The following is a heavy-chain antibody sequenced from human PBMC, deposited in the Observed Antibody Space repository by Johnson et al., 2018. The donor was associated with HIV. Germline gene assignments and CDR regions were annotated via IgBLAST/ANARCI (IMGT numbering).Heavy chain of an antibody. D-gene: IGHD3-16*01. CDR1: GFTFSSYA. Sequence: QMLLVESGGGVVQPGRSLRLSCAASGFTFSSYAMHWVRQAPGKGLEWVANIKQDGSEKYYADSVEGRFTISRDNSKNTLHLQMNSLRVEDTAVYYCARDRWGLKDAFDIWGQGTMVTVSS. V-gene: IGHV3-30*04. CDR3: ARDRWGLKDAFDI. J-gene: IGHJ3*02. CDR2: IKQDGSEK.